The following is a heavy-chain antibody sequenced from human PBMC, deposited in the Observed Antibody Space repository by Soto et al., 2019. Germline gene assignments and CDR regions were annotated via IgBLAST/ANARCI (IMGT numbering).Heavy chain of an antibody. Sequence: SETLSLTCAVSGSSITITHYWGWIRQPPGKGLEWIGSIHHSGSVFESGSTHYNPSFKSRVTISADTSKNQFSLKLTSVTAADTAVYYCARNSSSSYLDYWGRGTLVTVSS. CDR3: ARNSSSSYLDY. V-gene: IGHV4-38-2*01. CDR2: IHHSGSVFESGST. CDR1: GSSITITHY. D-gene: IGHD6-13*01. J-gene: IGHJ4*02.